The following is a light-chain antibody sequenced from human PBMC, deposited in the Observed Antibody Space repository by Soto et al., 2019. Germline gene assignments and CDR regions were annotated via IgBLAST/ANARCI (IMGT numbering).Light chain of an antibody. CDR2: GAV. J-gene: IGKJ4*01. CDR3: QYYNNRSQYP. CDR1: QSVGSN. V-gene: IGKV3-15*01. Sequence: IVMTQSPATLSVSPGERAILSCRASQSVGSNLAWYQHTPGQAPRLLIYGAVTRARGVPARFSSSGSGTAFTHTLITLQYEDSANQYCQYYNNRSQYPFGGGTKVDIK.